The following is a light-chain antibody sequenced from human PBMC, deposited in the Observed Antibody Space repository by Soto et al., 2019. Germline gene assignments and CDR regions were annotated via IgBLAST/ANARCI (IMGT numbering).Light chain of an antibody. J-gene: IGLJ2*01. CDR3: QVWDSSSDHVV. CDR1: NIGSKS. V-gene: IGLV3-21*04. CDR2: YDS. Sequence: SYELTQPPSVSVAPGKTARITCGGNNIGSKSVQWYQQKPGQAPVLVIYYDSDRPSWIPERFSGSNSGNTATLTISRVEAGDEADYYCQVWDSSSDHVVFGGGTKVTVL.